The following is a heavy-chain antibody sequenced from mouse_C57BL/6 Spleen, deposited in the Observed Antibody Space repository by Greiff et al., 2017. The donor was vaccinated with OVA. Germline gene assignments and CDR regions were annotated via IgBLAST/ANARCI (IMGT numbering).Heavy chain of an antibody. CDR3: ARWDYGSSYRYCDY. J-gene: IGHJ2*01. D-gene: IGHD1-1*01. CDR1: GYSFTDYN. CDR2: INPNYGTT. V-gene: IGHV1-39*01. Sequence: VQLQQSGPELVKPGASVKISCKASGYSFTDYNMNWVKQSNGKSLEWLGVINPNYGTTSSNQQFQGKATLTVDQSSSTAYRQLNSLTSEDSAVYYCARWDYGSSYRYCDYWGQGTTRTVSS.